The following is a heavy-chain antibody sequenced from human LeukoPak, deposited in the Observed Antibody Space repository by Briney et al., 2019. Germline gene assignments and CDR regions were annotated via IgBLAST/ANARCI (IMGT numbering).Heavy chain of an antibody. V-gene: IGHV3-20*04. Sequence: PGGYLRLYCAASGFTFDDYGMSWVRQAPGKGLEWVSGINWNGGSTGYADSVKGRFTISRDNAKNSLYLQMNSLRAEDTALYYCARDRDIVVVVAATPVRYFDYWGQGTLVTVSS. CDR3: ARDRDIVVVVAATPVRYFDY. D-gene: IGHD2-15*01. CDR2: INWNGGST. J-gene: IGHJ4*02. CDR1: GFTFDDYG.